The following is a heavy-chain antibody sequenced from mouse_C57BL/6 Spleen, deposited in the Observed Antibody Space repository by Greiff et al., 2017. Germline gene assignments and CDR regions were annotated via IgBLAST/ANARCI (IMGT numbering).Heavy chain of an antibody. CDR1: GYTFTSYW. D-gene: IGHD1-1*01. CDR2: IDPSDSYT. J-gene: IGHJ4*01. Sequence: VQLQQPGAELVKPGASVKLSCKASGYTFTSYWMQWVKQRPGQGLEWIGEIDPSDSYTNYNQKFKGKATLTVDTSSSTAYMQLSSLTSEDSAVYYCARRAVVGTRGAMDYWGQGTSVTVSS. V-gene: IGHV1-50*01. CDR3: ARRAVVGTRGAMDY.